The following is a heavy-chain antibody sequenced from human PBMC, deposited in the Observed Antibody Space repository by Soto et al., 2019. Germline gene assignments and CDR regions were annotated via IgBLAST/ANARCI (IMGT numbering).Heavy chain of an antibody. CDR1: GASINTDHW. V-gene: IGHV4-4*02. J-gene: IGHJ4*02. CDR3: AGRWDRGPV. CDR2: IYHSGGT. D-gene: IGHD1-26*01. Sequence: SETLSLTCAVSGASINTDHWFTWVRQPPGKGLEWIGEIYHSGGTNYNPSLRSRITISVDQSKHQFSLNLSSVTAADTAVYYCAGRWDRGPVGGQGILVTVSS.